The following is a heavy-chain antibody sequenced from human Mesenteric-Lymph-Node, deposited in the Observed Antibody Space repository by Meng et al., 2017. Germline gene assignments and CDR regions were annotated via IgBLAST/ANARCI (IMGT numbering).Heavy chain of an antibody. J-gene: IGHJ4*02. CDR3: ARDSGKASFDY. CDR2: IKSDGSSI. CDR1: GFTFSNYW. D-gene: IGHD3-10*01. Sequence: LVGAGGVIFQPGGSMILSCAASGFTFSNYWMFWVRQGPGKGLVWVARIKSDGSSIDYVDSVKGRFTISRGTVKNTLYLQMNSLRAEDTAVYYCARDSGKASFDYWGQGTLVTVSS. V-gene: IGHV3-74*01.